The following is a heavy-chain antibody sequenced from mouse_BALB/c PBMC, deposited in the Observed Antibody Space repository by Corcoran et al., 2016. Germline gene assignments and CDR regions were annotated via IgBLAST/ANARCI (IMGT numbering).Heavy chain of an antibody. CDR3: ARSYYGSSMDY. CDR2: INTYTGEP. J-gene: IGHJ4*01. D-gene: IGHD1-1*01. CDR1: GYTLTNYG. Sequence: QIQLVQSGPELKKPGETVKISCKASGYTLTNYGMNWVKQAPGKGLKWMGWINTYTGEPTYADDFKGRFAFSLETSASTAYLQINNLKNEDMATYFCARSYYGSSMDYWGQGTSVTVSS. V-gene: IGHV9-1*02.